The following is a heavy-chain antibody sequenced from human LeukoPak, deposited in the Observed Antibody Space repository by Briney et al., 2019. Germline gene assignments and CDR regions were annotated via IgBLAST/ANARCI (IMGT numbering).Heavy chain of an antibody. V-gene: IGHV4-59*01. Sequence: SETLSLTCTVSGDSIGSYYWSWIRQPPGKGLEWIGYIYFTGSTNYNPSLKSRVIMSVDTSKNQFPLKVTSVNVADTAVYYCARAGIVGDAFDIWGQGTMVTVSS. CDR3: ARAGIVGDAFDI. J-gene: IGHJ3*02. CDR1: GDSIGSYY. D-gene: IGHD2-15*01. CDR2: IYFTGST.